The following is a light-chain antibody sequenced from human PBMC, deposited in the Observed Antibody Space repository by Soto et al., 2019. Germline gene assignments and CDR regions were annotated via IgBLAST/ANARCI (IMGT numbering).Light chain of an antibody. CDR1: SSDVGDYNY. CDR3: SSYTSSNTWV. CDR2: EVR. J-gene: IGLJ3*02. Sequence: QSALTQPASVSGSPGQSITISCTGTSSDVGDYNYVSWYQQHPGKAPKLMIYEVRNRPSGVSNRFSGSKSGNTAFLTISGLQAEDEADYYCSSYTSSNTWVFGGGTKLTVL. V-gene: IGLV2-14*01.